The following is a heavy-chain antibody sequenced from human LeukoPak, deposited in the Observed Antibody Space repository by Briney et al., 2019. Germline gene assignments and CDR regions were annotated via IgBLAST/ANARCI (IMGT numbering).Heavy chain of an antibody. CDR3: ARVPPAGWFDP. J-gene: IGHJ5*02. CDR1: GGSISSYY. V-gene: IGHV4-59*01. Sequence: SETLSLTCTVSGGSISSYYWSWIRQPPGKGLEWIGYIYYSGSTNYNPSLKSRVTISVDTSKNQFSLKLSSVTAADTAVYYCARVPPAGWFDPWGQGTLVTVSS. CDR2: IYYSGST.